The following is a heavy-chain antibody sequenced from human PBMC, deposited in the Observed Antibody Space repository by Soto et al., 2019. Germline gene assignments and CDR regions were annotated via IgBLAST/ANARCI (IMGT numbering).Heavy chain of an antibody. CDR1: GGSISPFY. J-gene: IGHJ4*02. D-gene: IGHD2-15*01. Sequence: SETLSLTCTVSGGSISPFYWSWVRQSPGKGLEWIGYLYYSGNTNYNPSLKSRVTISVDASKNQVSLRLTSVTAADTAVYYCARVGGVAARTFDYWGQGTVVTVSS. CDR2: LYYSGNT. V-gene: IGHV4-59*01. CDR3: ARVGGVAARTFDY.